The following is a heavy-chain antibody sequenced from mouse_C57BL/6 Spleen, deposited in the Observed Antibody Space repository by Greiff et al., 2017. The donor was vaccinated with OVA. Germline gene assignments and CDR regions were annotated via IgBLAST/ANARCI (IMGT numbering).Heavy chain of an antibody. CDR2: ILPGSGSP. V-gene: IGHV1-9*01. Sequence: VQLQQSGAELMKPGASVKLSCKASGYTFTGYWIEWVKQRPGHGLEWIGAILPGSGSPKYNEKFKGKAPFNADTSSNTAYMQLSSLTTEDSAIDYCAREGAYDYDGYFDVWGTGTTVTVSS. CDR1: GYTFTGYW. D-gene: IGHD2-4*01. CDR3: AREGAYDYDGYFDV. J-gene: IGHJ1*03.